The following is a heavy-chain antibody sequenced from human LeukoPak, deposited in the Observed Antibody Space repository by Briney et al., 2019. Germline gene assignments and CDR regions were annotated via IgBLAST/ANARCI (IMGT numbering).Heavy chain of an antibody. V-gene: IGHV3-7*01. Sequence: GGSLRLSCAASGFTFSSYYMSWVRQAPGRGLEGVANIKQDGSEKFYVDSVKGRFTISRDNAKDSLYLQMNSLRAEDTAVYYCARGSYGYVDYWGQGTLVTVSS. CDR1: GFTFSSYY. D-gene: IGHD5-18*01. CDR3: ARGSYGYVDY. CDR2: IKQDGSEK. J-gene: IGHJ4*02.